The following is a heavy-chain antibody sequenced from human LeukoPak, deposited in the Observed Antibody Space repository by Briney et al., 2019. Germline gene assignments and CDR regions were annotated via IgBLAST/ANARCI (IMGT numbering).Heavy chain of an antibody. CDR3: ARGGDGDYSNDDFDY. V-gene: IGHV4-34*01. J-gene: IGHJ4*02. CDR1: GGSFSSYY. D-gene: IGHD4-11*01. CDR2: INHSGST. Sequence: SETLSLTCAVYGGSFSSYYWSWIRQPPGKGLEWIGEINHSGSTNYNPSLKSRVTISVDTSKNQFSLKLSSVTAADTAVYYCARGGDGDYSNDDFDYWGQGTLVTVFS.